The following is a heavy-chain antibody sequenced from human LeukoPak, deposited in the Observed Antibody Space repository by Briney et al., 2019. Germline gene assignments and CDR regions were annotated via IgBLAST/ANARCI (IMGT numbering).Heavy chain of an antibody. CDR1: GFTFSNYW. CDR3: ARPYDSNRDHSGYGY. Sequence: GGSLRLSCATSGFTFSNYWMSWVRQAPGKGLEWVANINQDGDEKYYVDSVKGRFSISRDNAKNSVDPQMHSLGAEDTALYYCARPYDSNRDHSGYGYWGRGTLVTVSS. J-gene: IGHJ4*02. V-gene: IGHV3-7*02. D-gene: IGHD5-12*01. CDR2: INQDGDEK.